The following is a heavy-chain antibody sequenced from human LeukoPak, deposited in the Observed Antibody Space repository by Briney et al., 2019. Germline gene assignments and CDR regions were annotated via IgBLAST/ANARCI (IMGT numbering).Heavy chain of an antibody. CDR2: ITSTSNYI. CDR1: GFTFSSYT. CDR3: ARDQRNYYDSSGYLDQNDY. Sequence: GGSLRLSCAASGFTFSSYTMSWVRQAPGKGLEWVSSITSTSNYIYYTDSLKGRFTVSRDNAKNSLYLQMNSLRAEDTAVYYCARDQRNYYDSSGYLDQNDYWGQGTLVTVSS. D-gene: IGHD3-22*01. V-gene: IGHV3-21*01. J-gene: IGHJ4*02.